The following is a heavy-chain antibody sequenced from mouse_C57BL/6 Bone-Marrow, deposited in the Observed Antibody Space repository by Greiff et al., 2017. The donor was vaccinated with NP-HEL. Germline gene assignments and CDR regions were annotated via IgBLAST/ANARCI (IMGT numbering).Heavy chain of an antibody. Sequence: EVKLVESGGGLVQPGGSLKLSCAASGFTFSDYYMYWVRQTPEKRLEWVAYISNGGGSTYYPDTVKGRFTISRDNAKNTLYLQMSRLQSEDTAMYYCARPPYGNYVLFAYWGQGTLVTVSA. D-gene: IGHD2-1*01. CDR1: GFTFSDYY. CDR2: ISNGGGST. J-gene: IGHJ3*01. CDR3: ARPPYGNYVLFAY. V-gene: IGHV5-12*01.